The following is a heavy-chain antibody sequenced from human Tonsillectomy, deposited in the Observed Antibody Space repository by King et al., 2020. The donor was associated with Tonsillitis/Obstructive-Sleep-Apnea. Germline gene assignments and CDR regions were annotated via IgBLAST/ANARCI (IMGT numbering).Heavy chain of an antibody. Sequence: QLVQSGGGLVQPGGSLRLSCAASGFTFSSYDMHCVRQATGKGLEWVSAIGTAVDTYYPGSVKGRLTISRENAKNSLYLQMNSLRAGDTAVYYCARVGADSSGWDPGAFDIWGQGTMVTVSS. D-gene: IGHD6-19*01. CDR3: ARVGADSSGWDPGAFDI. CDR2: IGTAVDT. CDR1: GFTFSSYD. J-gene: IGHJ3*02. V-gene: IGHV3-13*04.